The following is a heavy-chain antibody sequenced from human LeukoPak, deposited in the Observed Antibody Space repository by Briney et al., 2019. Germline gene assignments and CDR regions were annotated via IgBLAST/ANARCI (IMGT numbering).Heavy chain of an antibody. D-gene: IGHD3-3*01. CDR1: GGSISSSSYY. CDR2: IYYSGST. CDR3: ARSGYDFWSGYYTGLGPFDY. Sequence: KPSETLSLTCTVSGGSISSSSYYWGWIRQPPGKGLEWIGSIYYSGSTYYNPSLKSRVTISVDTSKNQFSLKLSSVTAADTAVYYCARSGYDFWSGYYTGLGPFDYWGQGTLVTVSS. V-gene: IGHV4-39*07. J-gene: IGHJ4*02.